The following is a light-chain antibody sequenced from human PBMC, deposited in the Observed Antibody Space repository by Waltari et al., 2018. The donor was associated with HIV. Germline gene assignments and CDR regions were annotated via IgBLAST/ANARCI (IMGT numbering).Light chain of an antibody. J-gene: IGKJ1*01. CDR3: QQLNSYPRT. Sequence: DSQLTQSPSFLSASVGDRVTITCRASQGISSYLAWYQQKPGKAPKILIYAASTLQSGVPSMVSGIGSEAEFTLTRSSLQPEDLATYYCQQLNSYPRTFGQGTKVEIK. CDR2: AAS. CDR1: QGISSY. V-gene: IGKV1-9*01.